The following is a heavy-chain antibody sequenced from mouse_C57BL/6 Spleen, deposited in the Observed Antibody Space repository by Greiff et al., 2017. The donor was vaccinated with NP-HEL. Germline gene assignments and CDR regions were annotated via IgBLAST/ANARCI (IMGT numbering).Heavy chain of an antibody. J-gene: IGHJ4*01. CDR2: ISDGGSYT. V-gene: IGHV5-4*03. CDR1: GFTFSSYA. CDR3: ARVLRNGAMDY. Sequence: DVKLVESGGGLVKPGGSLKLSCAASGFTFSSYAMSWVRQTPEKRLEWVATISDGGSYTYYPDNVKGRFTISRDNAKNNLYLQMSHLKSEDTAMYYCARVLRNGAMDYWGQGTSVTVSS. D-gene: IGHD1-1*01.